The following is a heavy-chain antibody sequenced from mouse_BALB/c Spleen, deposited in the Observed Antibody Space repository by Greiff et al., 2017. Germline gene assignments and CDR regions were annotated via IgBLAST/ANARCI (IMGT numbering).Heavy chain of an antibody. D-gene: IGHD2-4*01. CDR1: GYTFSSYW. V-gene: IGHV1-9*01. Sequence: QVQLQQSGAELMKPGASVKISCKATGYTFSSYWIEWVKQRPGHGLEWIGEILPGSGSTNYNEKFKGKATFTADTSSNTAYMQLSSLTSEDSAVYYCARWSITHYYAMDYWGQGTSVTVSS. CDR2: ILPGSGST. CDR3: ARWSITHYYAMDY. J-gene: IGHJ4*01.